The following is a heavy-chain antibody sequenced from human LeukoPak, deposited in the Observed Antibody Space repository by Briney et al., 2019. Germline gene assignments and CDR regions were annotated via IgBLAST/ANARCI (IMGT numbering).Heavy chain of an antibody. D-gene: IGHD3-10*01. V-gene: IGHV3-23*01. J-gene: IGHJ4*02. CDR3: ARVLQPGGC. CDR1: GFTVSSNY. Sequence: GGSLRLSCAASGFTVSSNYMSWVRQAPGKGLEWVSAISGSGGSTYYADSVKGRFTISRDNAKNSLYLQLNTLRAEDTAVYYCARVLQPGGCWGQGTLVTVSS. CDR2: ISGSGGST.